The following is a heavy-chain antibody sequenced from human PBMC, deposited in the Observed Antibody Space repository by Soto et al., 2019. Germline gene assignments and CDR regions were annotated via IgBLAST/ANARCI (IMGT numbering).Heavy chain of an antibody. D-gene: IGHD3-10*01. CDR1: GGSISSGDYY. Sequence: QVQLQESGPGLVKASQTRSLTCTVSGGSISSGDYYWSWIRQPPGKALEWIGYIYYSGSTYYNPSLKSRVTISVDTSKNQFSLKLSSVTAADTAVYYCARAQGSGFLVSWGQGTLVTVSS. V-gene: IGHV4-30-4*01. CDR2: IYYSGST. CDR3: ARAQGSGFLVS. J-gene: IGHJ4*02.